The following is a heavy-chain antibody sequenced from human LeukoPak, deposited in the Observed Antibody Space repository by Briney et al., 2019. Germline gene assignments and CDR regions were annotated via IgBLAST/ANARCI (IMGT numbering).Heavy chain of an antibody. Sequence: GGSLRLSCAASGFTFSSFGIHWVRQAPGKGLEWVAVISYDGSDKYYADSVKGRFTISRENAKNSLYLQMDTLRAGDTAVYYCARGTGIVGTTGYYYGMDVWGQGTTVTVSS. D-gene: IGHD1-26*01. J-gene: IGHJ6*02. CDR1: GFTFSSFG. V-gene: IGHV3-30*03. CDR2: ISYDGSDK. CDR3: ARGTGIVGTTGYYYGMDV.